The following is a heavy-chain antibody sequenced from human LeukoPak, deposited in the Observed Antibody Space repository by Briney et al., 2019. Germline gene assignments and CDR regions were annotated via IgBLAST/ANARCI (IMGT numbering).Heavy chain of an antibody. CDR1: TFTFSDYG. Sequence: GGSLRLSCVGSTFTFSDYGMHWVRQAPGKGLEWVSGISWNSGSIGYADSVKGRFTISRDNAKNSLYLQMNSLRAEDTALYYCAKSGPGARGAFDIWGQGTMVTVSS. D-gene: IGHD3-10*01. J-gene: IGHJ3*02. CDR2: ISWNSGSI. CDR3: AKSGPGARGAFDI. V-gene: IGHV3-9*01.